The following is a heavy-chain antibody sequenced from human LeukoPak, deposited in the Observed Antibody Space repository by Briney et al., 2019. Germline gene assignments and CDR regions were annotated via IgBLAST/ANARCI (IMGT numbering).Heavy chain of an antibody. J-gene: IGHJ3*02. D-gene: IGHD4-17*01. CDR2: MNPNSGKT. V-gene: IGHV1-8*03. CDR1: GYTFTDYD. CDR3: ARGDFGETNTAFDI. Sequence: GASVKVSCKTSGYTFTDYDIHWVRQAPWQGLEWMGWMNPNSGKTNYAQKLQGRVTFSRNTSLSVAYMELSGLRSEDAAVYFCARGDFGETNTAFDIWGQGTMVAVSS.